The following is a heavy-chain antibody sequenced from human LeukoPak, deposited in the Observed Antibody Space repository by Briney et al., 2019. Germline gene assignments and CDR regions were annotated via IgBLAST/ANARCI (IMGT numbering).Heavy chain of an antibody. Sequence: PSQTLSLTCAIFGDSVSNNSAAWSWIRQSPSRGLEWLGRTYYRSKWSNGYAVSVKSRITISPDTSKNQFSLQLNSVTPEDTAVYYCARGGGAFDIWGQGTMVTVSS. CDR2: TYYRSKWSN. V-gene: IGHV6-1*01. J-gene: IGHJ3*02. CDR1: GDSVSNNSAA. CDR3: ARGGGAFDI.